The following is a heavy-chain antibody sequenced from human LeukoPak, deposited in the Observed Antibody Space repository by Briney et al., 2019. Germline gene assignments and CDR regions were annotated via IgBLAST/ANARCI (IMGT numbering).Heavy chain of an antibody. V-gene: IGHV3-15*01. J-gene: IGHJ4*02. CDR2: IKSKNDGGTT. D-gene: IGHD1-1*01. CDR3: VGRPWNFDY. CDR1: GFNFNHAW. Sequence: GGSLKLSCAASGFNFNHAWMSWVRQAPGKGLEWVGRIKSKNDGGTTDFAAPVKGRFTISRDDSKRMVFLEMNSLKTEDTAVYYCVGRPWNFDYWGQGTLVTVSS.